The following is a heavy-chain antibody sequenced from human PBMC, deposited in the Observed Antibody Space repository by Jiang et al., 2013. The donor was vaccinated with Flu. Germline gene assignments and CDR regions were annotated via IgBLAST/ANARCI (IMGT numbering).Heavy chain of an antibody. J-gene: IGHJ4*02. D-gene: IGHD4-17*01. CDR3: ARFMTTVTTFMRIFDY. Sequence: PGLVKPSETLSLTCTVSGGSISSSSYYWGWIRQPPGKGLEWIGSIYYSGSTYYNPSLKSRVTISVDTSKNQFSLKLSSVTATDTAVYYRARFMTTVTTFMRIFDYWGQGTLVTVSS. CDR2: IYYSGST. CDR1: GGSISSSSYY. V-gene: IGHV4-39*01.